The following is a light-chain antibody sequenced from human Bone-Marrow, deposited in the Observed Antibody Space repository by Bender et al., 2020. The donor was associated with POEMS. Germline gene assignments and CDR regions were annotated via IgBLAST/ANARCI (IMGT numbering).Light chain of an antibody. CDR2: DVS. Sequence: QSALTQPASVSGSPGQSITISCTGTSSDVGSYNLVSWYQHHPGRAPKLMIFDVSNRPSGVSNRFSGSKSGNTASLTISGLQAEDEADYYCYSYISGSWGVLGGGTKVTVL. V-gene: IGLV2-14*02. J-gene: IGLJ3*02. CDR1: SSDVGSYNL. CDR3: YSYISGSWGV.